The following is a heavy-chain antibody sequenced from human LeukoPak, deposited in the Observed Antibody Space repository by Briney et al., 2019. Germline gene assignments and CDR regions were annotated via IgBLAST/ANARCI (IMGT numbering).Heavy chain of an antibody. Sequence: GGSLRLSCAASGFNFNDFYMSWLRQAPGKGLEGSSYISGSGANIYYADSVKGRFTISGANAKNSVDLQLTSPRDKDTAFYYSARPWNHYDSGGYLGFGDWYFDLWGGGTLVTVSS. CDR1: GFNFNDFY. CDR3: ARPWNHYDSGGYLGFGDWYFDL. V-gene: IGHV3-11*04. D-gene: IGHD3-22*01. CDR2: ISGSGANI. J-gene: IGHJ2*01.